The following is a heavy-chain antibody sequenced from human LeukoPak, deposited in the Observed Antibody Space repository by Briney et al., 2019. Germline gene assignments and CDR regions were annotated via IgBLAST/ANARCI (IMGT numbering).Heavy chain of an antibody. J-gene: IGHJ4*02. D-gene: IGHD6-19*01. Sequence: ASVKVSCKASGYTFTDYYIHWVRQAPGQGLEWMGWINPNSGNTNYAQKFQGRVTMTRDTSISTAYMEASRLRSDDTAVYYCARKQWLAPLDSWGQGTLVTVSS. CDR1: GYTFTDYY. CDR3: ARKQWLAPLDS. V-gene: IGHV1-2*02. CDR2: INPNSGNT.